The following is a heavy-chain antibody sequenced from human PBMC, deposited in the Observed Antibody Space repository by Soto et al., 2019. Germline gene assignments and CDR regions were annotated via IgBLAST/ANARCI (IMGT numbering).Heavy chain of an antibody. Sequence: EVQLLESGGGLVQPGGSLRLSCEASGFTFNNYAMTWVRQAPGKGLEWVSAISGGGYTTSYADSVKGRFTVSRDGYKNTLYLQMSSLRAEDTALYYCAKGRGGSGSLTPRVDFWGQGTLVTVSS. V-gene: IGHV3-23*01. D-gene: IGHD3-10*01. J-gene: IGHJ4*02. CDR3: AKGRGGSGSLTPRVDF. CDR2: ISGGGYTT. CDR1: GFTFNNYA.